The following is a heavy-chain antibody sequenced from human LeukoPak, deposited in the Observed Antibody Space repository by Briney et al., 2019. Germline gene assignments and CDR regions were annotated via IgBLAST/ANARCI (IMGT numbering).Heavy chain of an antibody. CDR2: ISYDGSNK. V-gene: IGHV3-30-3*01. D-gene: IGHD6-19*01. Sequence: PGRSLRLSCAASGFTFSSYAMHWVRQAPGKGLEWVAVISYDGSNKYYADSVKGRFTISRDNSKNTLYLQMNSLRAEDTAVYYCASDDSSGWTPDYWGQGTLVTVSS. J-gene: IGHJ4*02. CDR3: ASDDSSGWTPDY. CDR1: GFTFSSYA.